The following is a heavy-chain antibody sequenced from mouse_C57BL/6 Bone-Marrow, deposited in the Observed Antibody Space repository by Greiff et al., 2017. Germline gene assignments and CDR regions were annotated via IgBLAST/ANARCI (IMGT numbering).Heavy chain of an antibody. V-gene: IGHV5-17*01. CDR2: ISSGSSTI. D-gene: IGHD2-5*01. J-gene: IGHJ2*01. CDR1: GFTFSDYG. Sequence: EVHLVEAGGGLVKPGGSLKLSCAASGFTFSDYGMHWVRQAPEKGLEWVAYISSGSSTIYYADTVKGRFTISRDNAKNTLFLQMTSLRSEDTALYYCASSLYYSSFFDYWGQGTTLTVSS. CDR3: ASSLYYSSFFDY.